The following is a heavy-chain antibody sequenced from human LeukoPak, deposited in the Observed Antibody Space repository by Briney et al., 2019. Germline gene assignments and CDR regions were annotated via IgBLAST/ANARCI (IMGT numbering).Heavy chain of an antibody. CDR2: ISGSGGST. CDR1: GFTFSSYA. V-gene: IGHV3-23*01. D-gene: IGHD2-15*01. CDR3: AKDLIRSSPLRYGMDV. J-gene: IGHJ6*02. Sequence: GGSLRLSCAASGFTFSSYAMSWVRQAPGKGLEWVPAISGSGGSTYYADSVKGRFTISRDNSKNTLYLQMNSLRAEDTAVYYCAKDLIRSSPLRYGMDVWGQGTTVTVSS.